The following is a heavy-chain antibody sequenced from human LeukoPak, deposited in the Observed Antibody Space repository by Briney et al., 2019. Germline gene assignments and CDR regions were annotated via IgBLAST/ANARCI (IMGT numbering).Heavy chain of an antibody. CDR1: GGSISSSSYY. D-gene: IGHD2-21*02. CDR2: MNYSGRT. Sequence: SETLSLTCSVSGGSISSSSYYWGWIRQPPGKGLERIGSMNYSGRTYYNPSLKIRVPISVDTSNNQFSLKVSSVTAADTAVYYCARHPLAGVTEMLAWFDPWGQGTLVTVSS. CDR3: ARHPLAGVTEMLAWFDP. V-gene: IGHV4-39*01. J-gene: IGHJ5*02.